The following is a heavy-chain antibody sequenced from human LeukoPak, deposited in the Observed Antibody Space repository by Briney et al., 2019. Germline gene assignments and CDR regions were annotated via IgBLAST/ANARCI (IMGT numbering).Heavy chain of an antibody. CDR2: INPNGGTT. CDR3: ARTAYYDFWSGYYPTFDY. D-gene: IGHD3-3*01. CDR1: GYTFTTDY. Sequence: GASVKVSCKGSGYTFTTDYIHWVRRAPGQGLEWMGLINPNGGTTSYTQKFQGWVTMTRDTSISTAYMELSSLRSEDTAVYYCARTAYYDFWSGYYPTFDYWGQGTLVTVSS. V-gene: IGHV1-46*01. J-gene: IGHJ4*02.